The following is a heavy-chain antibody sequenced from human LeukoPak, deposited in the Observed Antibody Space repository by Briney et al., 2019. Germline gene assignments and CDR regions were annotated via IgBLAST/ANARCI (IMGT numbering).Heavy chain of an antibody. CDR2: ISYDGSNK. CDR1: GFTFSSYA. CDR3: ARGWGSSWYGDAFDI. J-gene: IGHJ3*02. V-gene: IGHV3-30-3*01. Sequence: PGGSLRLSCAASGFTFSSYAMHWVRQAPGKGLEWVAVISYDGSNKYYADSVKGRFTISRDNAKNSLYLQMNSLRAEDTAVYYCARGWGSSWYGDAFDIWGQGTMVTVSS. D-gene: IGHD6-13*01.